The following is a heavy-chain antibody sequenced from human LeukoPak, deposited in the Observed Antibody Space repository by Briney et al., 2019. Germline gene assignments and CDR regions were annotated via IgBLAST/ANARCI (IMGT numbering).Heavy chain of an antibody. CDR2: INHSGST. CDR1: GGSFSGYY. V-gene: IGHV4-34*01. Sequence: SETLSLTCAVYGGSFSGYYWTWIRQPPGRGLEWIGEINHSGSTNYNPSLKSRVTISVDTSKSQYPLKLNSVTAADTDMYYCARGRDPYWGQGTLVSVSS. CDR3: ARGRDPY. D-gene: IGHD5-24*01. J-gene: IGHJ4*02.